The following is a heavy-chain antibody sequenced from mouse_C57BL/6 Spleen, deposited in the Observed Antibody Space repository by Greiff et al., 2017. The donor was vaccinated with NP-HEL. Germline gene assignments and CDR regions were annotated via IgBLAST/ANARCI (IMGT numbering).Heavy chain of an antibody. CDR1: GFTFSSYA. J-gene: IGHJ2*01. CDR3: TRDYYSNYDY. Sequence: DVKLQESGEGLVKPGGSLKLSCAASGFTFSSYAMSWVRQTPEKRLEWVAYISSGGDYIYYADTVKGRFTISRDNARNTLYLQMSSLKSEDTAMYYCTRDYYSNYDYWGQGTTLTVSS. CDR2: ISSGGDYI. D-gene: IGHD2-5*01. V-gene: IGHV5-9-1*02.